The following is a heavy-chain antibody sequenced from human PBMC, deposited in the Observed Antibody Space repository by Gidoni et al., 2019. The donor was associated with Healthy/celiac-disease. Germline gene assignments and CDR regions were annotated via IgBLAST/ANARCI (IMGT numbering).Heavy chain of an antibody. J-gene: IGHJ4*02. CDR3: ATIYGTWVDDILTGPRKMDFDY. CDR1: GYTFTDYY. V-gene: IGHV1-69-2*01. CDR2: VDPEDGET. D-gene: IGHD3-9*01. Sequence: EVQLVQSGAEVKKPGATVKISCKVSGYTFTDYYMHWVQQAPGKGLEWMGLVDPEDGETIYAEKFQGRVTITADTSTDTAYMELSSLRSEDTAVYYCATIYGTWVDDILTGPRKMDFDYWGQGTLVTVSS.